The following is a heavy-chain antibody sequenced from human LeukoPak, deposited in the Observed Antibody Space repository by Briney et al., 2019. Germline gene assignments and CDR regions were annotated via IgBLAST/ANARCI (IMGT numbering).Heavy chain of an antibody. CDR2: IYSGGST. Sequence: GGSLRLSCAASGFTVSSNYMSWVRQAPGKGLEWVSVIYSGGSTYYADSVKGRFTISRDNAKNSLYLQMNSLRAEDTAVYYCARDTWLRGAFDIWGQGTMVTVSS. V-gene: IGHV3-53*01. CDR3: ARDTWLRGAFDI. D-gene: IGHD5-12*01. J-gene: IGHJ3*02. CDR1: GFTVSSNY.